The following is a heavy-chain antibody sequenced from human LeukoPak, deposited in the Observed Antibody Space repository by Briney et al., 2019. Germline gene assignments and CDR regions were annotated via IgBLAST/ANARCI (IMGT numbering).Heavy chain of an antibody. Sequence: GGSLRLSCAASGFTFDDYAMHWVRQAPGKGLEWVSGISWNSGSIGYADSVKGRFTISRDNAKNSLYLQMNSLRAEDTAVYYCAREDYENWFDPWGQGTLVTVSS. CDR1: GFTFDDYA. CDR2: ISWNSGSI. J-gene: IGHJ5*02. CDR3: AREDYENWFDP. V-gene: IGHV3-9*01. D-gene: IGHD4-17*01.